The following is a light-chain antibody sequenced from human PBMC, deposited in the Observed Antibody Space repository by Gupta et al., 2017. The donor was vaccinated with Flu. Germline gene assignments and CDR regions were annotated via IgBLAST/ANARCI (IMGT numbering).Light chain of an antibody. CDR2: GTS. Sequence: EIVMTQSPATLSVSPGERAALSCRASQTITRNLAWYQQKPGQAPTRLIYGTSTRAKGSKARCSGSGAGTEDNLTIISRQSEDFAVYYCQQEHCGHPSFTFGQGTKLEIK. V-gene: IGKV3-15*01. CDR3: QQEHCGHPSFT. J-gene: IGKJ2*01. CDR1: QTITRN.